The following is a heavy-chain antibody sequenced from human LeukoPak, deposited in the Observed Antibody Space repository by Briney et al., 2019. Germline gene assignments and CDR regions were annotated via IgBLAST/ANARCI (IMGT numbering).Heavy chain of an antibody. CDR2: IYTSGST. J-gene: IGHJ4*02. V-gene: IGHV4-4*07. CDR1: GGSISSYY. CDR3: ARIYSSGWYDVGFDY. Sequence: SETPSPTCTVSGGSISSYYWSWIRQLAGKGLEWIGRIYTSGSTNYNPSLKSRVTMSVDTSKNQFSLKLSSVTAADTAVYYCARIYSSGWYDVGFDYWGQGTLVTVSS. D-gene: IGHD6-19*01.